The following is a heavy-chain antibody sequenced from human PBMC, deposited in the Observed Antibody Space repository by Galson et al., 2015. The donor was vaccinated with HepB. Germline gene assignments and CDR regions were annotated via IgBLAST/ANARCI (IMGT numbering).Heavy chain of an antibody. CDR1: GFTFSSYA. V-gene: IGHV3-30*09. J-gene: IGHJ6*02. D-gene: IGHD5-12*01. CDR2: ISYDGSNK. Sequence: SLRLSCAASGFTFSSYAMHWVRQAPGKGLEWVAVISYDGSNKYYPDSVKGRFAISRDNSKNTLYLQMNSLRAEDTAMYYCARVGGYTFHHGMDVWGRGTTVTVSS. CDR3: ARVGGYTFHHGMDV.